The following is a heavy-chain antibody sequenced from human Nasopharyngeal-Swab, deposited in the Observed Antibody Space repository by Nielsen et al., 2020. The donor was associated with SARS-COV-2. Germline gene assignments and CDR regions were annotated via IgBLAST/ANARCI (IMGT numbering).Heavy chain of an antibody. Sequence: GESLKISCAASGFTFSSYAMHWVRQAPGKGLEWVAVISYDGSNKYYADSVKGRFTISRDTSKNTLYLQMNSLRAEDTAVYYCARDTGGQLGYWGQGTLVTVSS. CDR1: GFTFSSYA. D-gene: IGHD6-13*01. CDR3: ARDTGGQLGY. CDR2: ISYDGSNK. J-gene: IGHJ4*02. V-gene: IGHV3-30-3*01.